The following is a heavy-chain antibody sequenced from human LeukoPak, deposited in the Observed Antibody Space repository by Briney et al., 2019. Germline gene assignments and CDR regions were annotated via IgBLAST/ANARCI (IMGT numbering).Heavy chain of an antibody. Sequence: PGGSLRLSCAASGFTFSSYDMNWVRQAPGKGLEWVSYISKSGSTIYYADSVRGRFTISRDSAKNSLDLQMNSLRAEDTAVYYCARDRPLDYWGPGTLVTVSS. CDR2: ISKSGSTI. V-gene: IGHV3-48*03. CDR3: ARDRPLDY. J-gene: IGHJ4*02. CDR1: GFTFSSYD.